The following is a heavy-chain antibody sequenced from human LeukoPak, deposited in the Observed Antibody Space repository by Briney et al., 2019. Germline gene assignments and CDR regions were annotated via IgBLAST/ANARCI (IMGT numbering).Heavy chain of an antibody. Sequence: SETLSLTCTVSGGSISSGDYYWSWIRQPPGKGLVWIGYIYYSGSTYYNPSLKSRVTISVDTSKNQFSLKLSSVTAADTAVYYCARVGDIVVVPAAIPFDPWGQGTLVTVSS. CDR1: GGSISSGDYY. V-gene: IGHV4-30-4*08. D-gene: IGHD2-2*01. J-gene: IGHJ5*02. CDR3: ARVGDIVVVPAAIPFDP. CDR2: IYYSGST.